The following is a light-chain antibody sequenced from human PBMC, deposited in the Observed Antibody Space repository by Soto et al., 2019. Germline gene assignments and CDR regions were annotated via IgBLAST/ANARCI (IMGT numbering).Light chain of an antibody. CDR2: EVS. CDR3: SSYTSSSTLWV. J-gene: IGLJ3*02. V-gene: IGLV2-14*01. CDR1: SSDVGGYNA. Sequence: QSALTQPASVSGSPGQSITISCTGTSSDVGGYNAVSWYQQHPGKAPKLMISEVSNRPSGVSNRFSGSKSGNTASLTISGLQAEDEADYYCSSYTSSSTLWVFGGGTKRTVL.